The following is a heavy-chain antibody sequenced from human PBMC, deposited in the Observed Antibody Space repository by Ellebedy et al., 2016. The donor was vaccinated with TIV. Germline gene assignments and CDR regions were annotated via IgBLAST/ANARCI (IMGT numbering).Heavy chain of an antibody. V-gene: IGHV4-59*12. D-gene: IGHD2-15*01. Sequence: SETLSLTCTVSGGSISSYYWSWIRQPPGKGLEWIGYIYYSGSTNYNPSLKSRVTISVDTSKNQFSLKLSSVTAADTAVYYCVCLVAATGMDVWGQGTTVTVSS. CDR1: GGSISSYY. J-gene: IGHJ6*02. CDR3: VCLVAATGMDV. CDR2: IYYSGST.